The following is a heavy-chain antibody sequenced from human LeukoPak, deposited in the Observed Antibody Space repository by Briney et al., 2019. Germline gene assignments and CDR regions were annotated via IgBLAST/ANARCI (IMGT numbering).Heavy chain of an antibody. D-gene: IGHD2-15*01. Sequence: GGSLRLSCAASGFTFSANSMNWVRQAPGRGLEWLSYISSSSATIFYADSVKGRFTVSRDNAKNSLYLQMDSLRAEDTAMYYCARDLLMGNGFDPWGQGTLVTVSS. V-gene: IGHV3-48*01. CDR3: ARDLLMGNGFDP. J-gene: IGHJ5*02. CDR1: GFTFSANS. CDR2: ISSSSATI.